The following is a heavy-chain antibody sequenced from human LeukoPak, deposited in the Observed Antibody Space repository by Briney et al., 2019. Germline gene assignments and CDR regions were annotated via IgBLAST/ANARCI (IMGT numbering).Heavy chain of an antibody. D-gene: IGHD3-10*01. Sequence: PGGSLRLSCAASGFTFSNSWMHWVRQAPGKGLMWVSRINSNGSTTSYADSVKGRFTISRDNAKNTLYLQMNSLRAEDTAVYYCARSLWRVDYWGQGTLVTVSS. CDR3: ARSLWRVDY. V-gene: IGHV3-74*01. CDR1: GFTFSNSW. J-gene: IGHJ4*02. CDR2: INSNGSTT.